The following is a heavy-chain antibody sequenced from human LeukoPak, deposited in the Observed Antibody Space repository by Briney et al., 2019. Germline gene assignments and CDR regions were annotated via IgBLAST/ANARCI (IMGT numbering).Heavy chain of an antibody. CDR2: ISGRSSTI. J-gene: IGHJ4*02. D-gene: IGHD1-26*01. V-gene: IGHV3-48*01. CDR1: AFTFSDYS. Sequence: GGSLRLSCAASAFTFSDYSMNWVRQAPGKGLEWISYISGRSSTIYYADSVKGRFTISRDNAKNSMYLQMNSLRAEDTAVYYCARDRIKSGSYYFDYWGQGTLVTVP. CDR3: ARDRIKSGSYYFDY.